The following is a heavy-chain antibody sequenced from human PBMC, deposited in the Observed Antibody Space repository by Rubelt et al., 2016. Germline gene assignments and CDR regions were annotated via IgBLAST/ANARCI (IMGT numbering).Heavy chain of an antibody. V-gene: IGHV3-66*01. CDR3: ASGRGPDYYYYGMDV. D-gene: IGHD1-1*01. CDR2: IYSGGGT. J-gene: IGHJ6*02. Sequence: EVQLVESGGGLVQPGGSLRLSCAASGFTVNSHYMTWVRQAPGKGLEWVSVIYSGGGTDYADSVKGRFTISRDNSKKTLYLQMNSLGAEDTAVYYCASGRGPDYYYYGMDVWGQGTTVTVSS. CDR1: GFTVNSHY.